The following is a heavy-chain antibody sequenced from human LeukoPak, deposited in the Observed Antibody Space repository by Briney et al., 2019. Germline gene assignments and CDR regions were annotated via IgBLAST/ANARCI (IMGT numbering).Heavy chain of an antibody. CDR2: ISGGGDIT. CDR1: GFTFNSYA. Sequence: GGPLRLSCAASGFTFNSYAMSWVRQAPGKGLEWVSAISGGGDITYYADSVTGRFTISRDNSKDTLFLQMHSLRPGDTAVYYCVREDTPATANYWGQGTLVTISS. D-gene: IGHD2-21*02. V-gene: IGHV3-23*01. J-gene: IGHJ4*02. CDR3: VREDTPATANY.